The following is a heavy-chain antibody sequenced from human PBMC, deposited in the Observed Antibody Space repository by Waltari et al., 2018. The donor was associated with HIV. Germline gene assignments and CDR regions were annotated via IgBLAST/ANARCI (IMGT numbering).Heavy chain of an antibody. V-gene: IGHV1-18*01. CDR1: GYTSTSYG. J-gene: IGHJ6*02. Sequence: QVQLVLSGAEVKKPGASVKVTCKASGYTSTSYGIRWVRQAPGQGLEWMGWISVYNGHTNYAQKLQGRVTITTDTSTSTAYMELRSLRSDDTAVYYCARGAAGYYYYVMDVWGQGTTVTVSS. D-gene: IGHD6-13*01. CDR2: ISVYNGHT. CDR3: ARGAAGYYYYVMDV.